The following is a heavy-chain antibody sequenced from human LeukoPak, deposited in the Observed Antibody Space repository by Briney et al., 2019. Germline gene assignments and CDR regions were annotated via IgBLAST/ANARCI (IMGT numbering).Heavy chain of an antibody. CDR2: TYYRYKWFH. CDR1: GDSVSSNSAA. D-gene: IGHD6-13*01. V-gene: IGHV6-1*01. CDR3: ARGYSSSIDY. Sequence: SQTLSLTCAISGDSVSSNSAAWNWIRPSPSRGLEWLGRTYYRYKWFHDYAVSVKSRITINPDKSKNQFSLQLNSVTPEDTAVYYCARGYSSSIDYWGQGTLVTVSS. J-gene: IGHJ4*02.